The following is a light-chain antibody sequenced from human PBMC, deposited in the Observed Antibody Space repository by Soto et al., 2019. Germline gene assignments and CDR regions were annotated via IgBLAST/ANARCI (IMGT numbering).Light chain of an antibody. J-gene: IGLJ2*01. V-gene: IGLV2-8*01. CDR2: EVS. Sequence: QSVLTQPPSAPGSPGQSVTISCTGTSSDVGGYNYVSWYQQHPGKAPKLMIYEVSKRPSGVPDRFSGSKSGNTASLTVSGLQAEDEADYYCSSYAGSNKVFGGGTKVTVL. CDR3: SSYAGSNKV. CDR1: SSDVGGYNY.